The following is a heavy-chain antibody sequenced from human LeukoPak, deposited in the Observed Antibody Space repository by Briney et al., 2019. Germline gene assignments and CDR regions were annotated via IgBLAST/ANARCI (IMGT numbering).Heavy chain of an antibody. CDR3: ARGSSTIREMDV. Sequence: SETLPLTCGVYAGSFSGYYWSWMRQPPPKGRQWSGEINHSGSTNYNPSLKSRVTISVDTSKNQFSLKLSSVTAADTAVYYCARGSSTIREMDVWGKGTTVTVSS. CDR2: INHSGST. V-gene: IGHV4-34*01. J-gene: IGHJ6*04. CDR1: AGSFSGYY. D-gene: IGHD2-2*01.